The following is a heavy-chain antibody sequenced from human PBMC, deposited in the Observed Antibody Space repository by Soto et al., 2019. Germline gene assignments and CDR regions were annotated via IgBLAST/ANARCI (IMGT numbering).Heavy chain of an antibody. V-gene: IGHV1-8*01. CDR2: MNPKSANT. D-gene: IGHD4-4*01. CDR3: ARSPSWETTVTPYYFDA. J-gene: IGHJ4*01. CDR1: RYTFISYD. Sequence: ASVKVSCKASRYTFISYDINWVRQATGQGLEWMGWMNPKSANTGYAQNFQGRVTMTRNTSISTAYMELSSLRSEDTAVYYCARSPSWETTVTPYYFDAWGQGTLVTVSS.